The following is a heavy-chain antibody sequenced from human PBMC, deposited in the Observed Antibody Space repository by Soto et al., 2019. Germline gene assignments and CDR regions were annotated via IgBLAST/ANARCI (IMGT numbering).Heavy chain of an antibody. Sequence: GGSLRLSCAASGFTFSSYAMHWVRQAPGKGLEWVAVISYDGSNKYYADSVKGRFPISRDNSKNTRYLQMNSLRAEDTAVYYCARAKGVRRVILYNSPLFDPWGQGTLVTVAS. V-gene: IGHV3-30-3*01. D-gene: IGHD3-10*01. J-gene: IGHJ5*02. CDR1: GFTFSSYA. CDR3: ARAKGVRRVILYNSPLFDP. CDR2: ISYDGSNK.